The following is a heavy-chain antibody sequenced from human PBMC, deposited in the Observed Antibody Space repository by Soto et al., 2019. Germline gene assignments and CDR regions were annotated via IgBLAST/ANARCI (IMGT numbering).Heavy chain of an antibody. V-gene: IGHV3-23*01. CDR3: AKASGYCSSTSCPPSDAFDI. D-gene: IGHD2-2*03. CDR2: ISGSGGST. Sequence: GGSLRLSCAASGFTFSSYAMSWVRQAPGKGLEWVSAISGSGGSTYYADSVKGRFTISRDNSKNTLCLQMNSLRAEDTAVYYCAKASGYCSSTSCPPSDAFDIWGQGTMVTVSS. J-gene: IGHJ3*02. CDR1: GFTFSSYA.